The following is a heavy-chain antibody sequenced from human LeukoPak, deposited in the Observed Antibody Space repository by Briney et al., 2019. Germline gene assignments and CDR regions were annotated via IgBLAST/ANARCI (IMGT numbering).Heavy chain of an antibody. D-gene: IGHD6-6*01. CDR2: ISSSSSTI. CDR1: GFTFSSYS. CDR3: ARAEYSSSFDY. V-gene: IGHV3-48*01. J-gene: IGHJ4*02. Sequence: GSLRLSCAASGFTFSSYSMNWVRQAPGKGPEWVSYISSSSSTIYYADSVKGRFTISRDNAKNPLYLQMNSLRAEDTAVYYCARAEYSSSFDYWGQGTLVTVSS.